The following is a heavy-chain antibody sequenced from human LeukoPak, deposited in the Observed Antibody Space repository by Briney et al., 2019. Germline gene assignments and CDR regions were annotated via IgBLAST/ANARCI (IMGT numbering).Heavy chain of an antibody. V-gene: IGHV4-61*02. J-gene: IGHJ3*02. CDR2: IYTSGST. CDR1: GGSISSGSYY. CDR3: ARDLSYYDSSGWIDAFGI. Sequence: SQTLSLTCTVSGGSISSGSYYWSWIRQPAGKGLEWIGRIYTSGSTNYNPSLKSRVTISVDTSKNQFSLKLSSVTAADTAVYYCARDLSYYDSSGWIDAFGIWGQGTMVTVSS. D-gene: IGHD3-22*01.